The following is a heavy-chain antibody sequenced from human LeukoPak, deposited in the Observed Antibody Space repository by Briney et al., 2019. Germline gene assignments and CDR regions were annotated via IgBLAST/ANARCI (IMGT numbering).Heavy chain of an antibody. J-gene: IGHJ4*02. CDR1: GYTFTGYY. CDR2: INPNSGGT. V-gene: IGHV1-2*02. D-gene: IGHD3-9*01. CDR3: ARAPEGYDILTGYFGY. Sequence: ASAKVSCKASGYTFTGYYMHWVRQAPGQGLEWMGWINPNSGGTNYAQKFQGRVTMTRDTSISTAYMELSRLRSDDTAVYYCARAPEGYDILTGYFGYWGQGTLVTVSS.